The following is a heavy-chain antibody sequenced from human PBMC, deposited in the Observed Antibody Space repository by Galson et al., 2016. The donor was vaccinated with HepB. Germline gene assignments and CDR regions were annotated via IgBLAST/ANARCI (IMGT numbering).Heavy chain of an antibody. CDR3: ARDYEGGTYSGHYFRS. D-gene: IGHD1-26*01. Sequence: SLRLSCAASGFTFSSYSMHWVRQAPGKGLEWAAAISYDGRNKNYADSVKGRFTISRDNSKNTLYLQMNSLRAEDTAVYYCARDYEGGTYSGHYFRSWGQGTLVTGSS. CDR2: ISYDGRNK. V-gene: IGHV3-30*04. CDR1: GFTFSSYS. J-gene: IGHJ4*02.